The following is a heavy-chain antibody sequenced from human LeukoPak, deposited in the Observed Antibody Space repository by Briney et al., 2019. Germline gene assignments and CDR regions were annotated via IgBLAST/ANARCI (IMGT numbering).Heavy chain of an antibody. CDR2: ISHDGNNK. Sequence: PGTSLRLSCAVSGFTFSSCALYWVRQAPGKGLEWVAAISHDGNNKDYVDSVKGRFTISRDNSDNTLSLQMNSLTAEDTAVYFCARPSPDGCQPPYYYYGVSVWGQGTTVTVSS. D-gene: IGHD5-24*01. CDR3: ARPSPDGCQPPYYYYGVSV. J-gene: IGHJ6*02. V-gene: IGHV3-30*04. CDR1: GFTFSSCA.